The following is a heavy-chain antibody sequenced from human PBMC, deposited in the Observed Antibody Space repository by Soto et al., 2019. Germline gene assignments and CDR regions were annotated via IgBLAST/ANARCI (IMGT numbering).Heavy chain of an antibody. Sequence: GGSLRLSCAASGFTFSDHYMDWVRQAPGKGLEWVGRTRNKANSYTTEYAASVKGRFTISRDDSKNSLYLQMNSLKTEDTAVYYCARLTNYYFDYWGQGTLVTVSS. V-gene: IGHV3-72*01. CDR1: GFTFSDHY. CDR2: TRNKANSYTT. CDR3: ARLTNYYFDY. J-gene: IGHJ4*02.